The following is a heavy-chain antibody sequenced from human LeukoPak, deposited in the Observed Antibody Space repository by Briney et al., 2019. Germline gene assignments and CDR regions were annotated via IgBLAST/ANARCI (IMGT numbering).Heavy chain of an antibody. CDR1: GFTVSSNS. Sequence: GGSLRLSCTVSGFTVSSNSMSWVRQAPGKGLEWVSFIYSDNTHYSHSVKGRFTISRDNSKNTLYLQMNSLRAEDTAVYYCARVGLAAAGTPYFQHWGQGTLVTGSS. CDR2: IYSDNT. V-gene: IGHV3-53*01. CDR3: ARVGLAAAGTPYFQH. D-gene: IGHD6-13*01. J-gene: IGHJ1*01.